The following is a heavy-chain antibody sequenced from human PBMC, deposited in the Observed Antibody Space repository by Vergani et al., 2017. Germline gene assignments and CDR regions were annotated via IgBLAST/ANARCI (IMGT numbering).Heavy chain of an antibody. V-gene: IGHV3-48*04. Sequence: EVQLVESGGGLVQPGGSLRLSCAASGFTFSSYSMNWVRQAPGKGLEWVSYISSSSSTIYYADSVKGRFTISRDNAKNSLYLQMNSLRAEDTAVYYCARDRLPAVVTPETGMDYWGQGTLVTVSS. D-gene: IGHD4-23*01. CDR1: GFTFSSYS. CDR3: ARDRLPAVVTPETGMDY. CDR2: ISSSSSTI. J-gene: IGHJ4*02.